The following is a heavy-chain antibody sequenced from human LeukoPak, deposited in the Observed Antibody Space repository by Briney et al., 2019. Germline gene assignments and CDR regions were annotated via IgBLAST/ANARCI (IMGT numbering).Heavy chain of an antibody. J-gene: IGHJ4*02. V-gene: IGHV3-23*01. Sequence: PGGSLRLSCAASGFTFSSYAMSWVRQAPGKGLEWVSAISGSGGSTYYADSVKGRFTISRDNSKNTLYLQMNSLRAEDTAVYYCAKDCSSTSCSPNDYWGQGTLVTVSS. CDR1: GFTFSSYA. CDR3: AKDCSSTSCSPNDY. CDR2: ISGSGGST. D-gene: IGHD2-2*01.